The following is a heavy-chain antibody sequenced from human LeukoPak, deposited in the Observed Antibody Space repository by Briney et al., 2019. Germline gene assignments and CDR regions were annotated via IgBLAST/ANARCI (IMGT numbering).Heavy chain of an antibody. V-gene: IGHV3-23*01. CDR2: ISNNGGYT. CDR3: TKSGYSYGDFDY. J-gene: IGHJ4*02. D-gene: IGHD5-18*01. CDR1: GFTFSSSP. Sequence: GGPRRLSLPASGFTFSSSPMSWFRQAPGKGRDGFSAISNNGGYTYYADSVQGRFTISRDNSKNTLYLQMNSLRAEDTAVYYCTKSGYSYGDFDYWGQGTLVTVSS.